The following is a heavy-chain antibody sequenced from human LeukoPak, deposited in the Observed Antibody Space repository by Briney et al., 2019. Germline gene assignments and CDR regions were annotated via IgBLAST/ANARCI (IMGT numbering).Heavy chain of an antibody. CDR2: VYYTGST. CDR1: GASISTQY. CDR3: ANSLGSNKAFHL. V-gene: IGHV4-59*08. J-gene: IGHJ3*01. Sequence: SETLSLTCTVSGASISTQYWTWIRQPPGKGLEWIGNVYYTGSTNYNPSLKSRVSISVDTSQNQFSLKLTSVTAADTAVYYCANSLGSNKAFHLWAQGPMDTVSS. D-gene: IGHD4-11*01.